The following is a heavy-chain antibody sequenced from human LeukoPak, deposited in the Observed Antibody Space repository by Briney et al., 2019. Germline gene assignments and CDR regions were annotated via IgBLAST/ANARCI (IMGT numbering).Heavy chain of an antibody. CDR1: GGSISSYY. V-gene: IGHV4-59*08. CDR3: ATQPPSYYYFDY. Sequence: SPSETLSLTCTVFGGSISSYYWSWIRQPPGRGLEWIGSFYYSGSTNYNPSLKSRVSISVDTSKNQFSLKLSSLTAADTAVYYCATQPPSYYYFDYWGQGTPVTVSS. CDR2: FYYSGST. D-gene: IGHD2-21*01. J-gene: IGHJ4*02.